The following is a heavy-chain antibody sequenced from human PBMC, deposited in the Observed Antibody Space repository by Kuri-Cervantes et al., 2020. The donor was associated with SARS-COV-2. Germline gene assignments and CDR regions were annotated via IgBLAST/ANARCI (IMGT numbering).Heavy chain of an antibody. CDR2: SNAGNGNT. D-gene: IGHD3-3*01. V-gene: IGHV1-3*02. Sequence: ASVKVSCKASGYTFTSYAMHWVRQAPGQRLEWMGWSNAGNGNTKYSQEFQGRVTITRDTSTSTVYMELSSLRSEDTAVYYCASSGRERDTIFGVVMLSGWFDPWGQGTLVTVSS. CDR1: GYTFTSYA. CDR3: ASSGRERDTIFGVVMLSGWFDP. J-gene: IGHJ5*02.